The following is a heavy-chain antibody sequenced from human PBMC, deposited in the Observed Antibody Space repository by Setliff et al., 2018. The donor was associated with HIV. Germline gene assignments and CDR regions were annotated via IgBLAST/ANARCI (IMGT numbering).Heavy chain of an antibody. J-gene: IGHJ4*02. Sequence: LRLSCAASGFSLSYHGMHWVRQAPGKGLEWVAIIWYDGSNEYYADSVKGRFTISRDNAKNSLYLQMNSLRAEDTAIYYCARGVGAASYNPLDFWGQGTLVTVSS. V-gene: IGHV3-33*01. CDR1: GFSLSYHG. CDR2: IWYDGSNE. D-gene: IGHD1-26*01. CDR3: ARGVGAASYNPLDF.